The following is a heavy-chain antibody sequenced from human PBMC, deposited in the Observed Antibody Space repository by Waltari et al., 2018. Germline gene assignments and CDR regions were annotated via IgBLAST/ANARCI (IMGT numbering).Heavy chain of an antibody. CDR2: MNHKQGNN. D-gene: IGHD3-3*01. Sequence: QVQLVQSGAEVKKPGASVKVSCKASGYTFTSYDINWVRQATGQGLEWMGWMNHKQGNNGDEKKVQGEVTMTRNTSRSTAYMELSSLRSEETAVYYCARGPDYDFWSGYPLYYYYGMDVWGQGTTVTVSS. V-gene: IGHV1-8*01. CDR3: ARGPDYDFWSGYPLYYYYGMDV. J-gene: IGHJ6*02. CDR1: GYTFTSYD.